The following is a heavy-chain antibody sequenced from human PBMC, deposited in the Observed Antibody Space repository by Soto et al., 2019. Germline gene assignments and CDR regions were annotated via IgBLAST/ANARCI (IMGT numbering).Heavy chain of an antibody. J-gene: IGHJ6*02. D-gene: IGHD1-26*01. CDR1: GFTFSSYA. CDR2: ISYDGSNK. V-gene: IGHV3-30*18. CDR3: AKVTYSGSYSVGYGMDV. Sequence: GGSLRLSCAASGFTFSSYAMNWVRQAPGKGLEWVAVISYDGSNKYYADSVKGRFTISRDNSKNTLYLQMNNLRAEDTAVYYCAKVTYSGSYSVGYGMDVWGQGTTVTVSS.